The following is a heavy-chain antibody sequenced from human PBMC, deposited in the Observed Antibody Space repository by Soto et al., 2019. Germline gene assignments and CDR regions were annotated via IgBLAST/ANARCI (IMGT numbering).Heavy chain of an antibody. V-gene: IGHV4-4*02. D-gene: IGHD1-26*01. CDR2: IHHSGST. CDR1: GGSISISNW. J-gene: IGHJ6*03. Sequence: QVQLQESGPGLVKPSATLSLTCAVSGGSISISNWWSWVRQTPGKGLEWIGQIHHSGSTNYSPSLTSRVTISVDKSKNQFSLKMNSVTAADTAVYYWARGGYYFYMDVWGKGTTVTVSS. CDR3: ARGGYYFYMDV.